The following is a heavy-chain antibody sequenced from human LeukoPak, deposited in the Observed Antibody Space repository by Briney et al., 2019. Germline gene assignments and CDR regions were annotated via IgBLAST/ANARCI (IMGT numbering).Heavy chain of an antibody. CDR2: INTNSGGT. V-gene: IGHV1-2*02. D-gene: IGHD4-17*01. CDR3: ARVHGDYENHYYYGMDV. Sequence: VGSVTVSCKASGYTFTGYYMHWVRQAPGQGLEWMGWINTNSGGTYYAQKFQGMVTMTRDTSIRTAYMELSRLRSDDTAVYYCARVHGDYENHYYYGMDVWGQGTTVTVSS. CDR1: GYTFTGYY. J-gene: IGHJ6*02.